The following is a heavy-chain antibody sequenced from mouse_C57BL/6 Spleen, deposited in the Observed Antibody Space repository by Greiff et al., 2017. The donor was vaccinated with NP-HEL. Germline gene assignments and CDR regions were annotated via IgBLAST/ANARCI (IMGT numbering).Heavy chain of an antibody. CDR2: ISYDGSN. D-gene: IGHD2-4*01. CDR3: ARDRDDYGFAY. J-gene: IGHJ3*01. Sequence: EVKLQESGPGLVKPSQSLSLTCSVTGYSITSGYYWNWIRQFPGNKLEWMGYISYDGSNNYNPSLKNRISITRDTSKNQFFLKLNSVTTEDTATYYCARDRDDYGFAYWGQGTLVTVSA. CDR1: GYSITSGYY. V-gene: IGHV3-6*01.